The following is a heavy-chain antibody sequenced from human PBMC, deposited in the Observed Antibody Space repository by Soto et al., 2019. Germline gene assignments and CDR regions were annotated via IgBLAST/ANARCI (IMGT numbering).Heavy chain of an antibody. CDR2: IYYRVST. CDR1: GGSMSRGDHY. J-gene: IGHJ4*02. V-gene: IGHV4-31*03. CDR3: EGNSELPDY. D-gene: IGHD1-7*01. Sequence: HVQMQESGPGLVKPSQTLSLPCTVSGGSMSRGDHYWSWIRQHSGKGLEWIGDIYYRVSTSYTPSLNSRVSLSGGTSKTQFSLTLSSVTAADTAVYYCEGNSELPDYWGQGTLVTVSS.